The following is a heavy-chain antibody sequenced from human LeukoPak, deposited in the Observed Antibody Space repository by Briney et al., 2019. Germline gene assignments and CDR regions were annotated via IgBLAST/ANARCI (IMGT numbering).Heavy chain of an antibody. CDR1: GFMFSNFG. J-gene: IGHJ3*02. CDR3: AREYYYDSGSLGAFDI. CDR2: IWYDGSDE. D-gene: IGHD3-10*01. Sequence: GGSLRLSCAASGFMFSNFGMHWVRQAPGKGLEWVTVIWYDGSDEYYADSVKGRFTISRDNSKNIVYLQMNSLRAEDTAVYYCAREYYYDSGSLGAFDIWGQGTMVTVSS. V-gene: IGHV3-33*01.